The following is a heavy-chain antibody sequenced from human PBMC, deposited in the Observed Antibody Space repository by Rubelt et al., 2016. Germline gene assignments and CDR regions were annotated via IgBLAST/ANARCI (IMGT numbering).Heavy chain of an antibody. D-gene: IGHD3-10*01. V-gene: IGHV1-46*01. Sequence: QVQLVQSGAEVKKPGASVKVSCKASGYTFTSYYMHWVRQAPGQGLEWMGIINPSGGSTSYEQKFQGEVTMTRETSTSTVYMERSSLRSEDTAVYYCATRTVGVIGPHAFDIWGQGTMVTVSS. CDR3: ATRTVGVIGPHAFDI. J-gene: IGHJ3*02. CDR2: INPSGGST. CDR1: GYTFTSYY.